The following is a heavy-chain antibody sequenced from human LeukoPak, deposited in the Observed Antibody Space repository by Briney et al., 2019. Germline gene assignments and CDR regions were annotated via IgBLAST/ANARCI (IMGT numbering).Heavy chain of an antibody. D-gene: IGHD2-21*02. CDR1: GFTFSDDY. J-gene: IGHJ4*02. Sequence: GGSLRLSCAASGFTFSDDYMSWIRQAPGKGLEWVSYISSSGSIIYNADSVKGRFTISRDNAKNSLYLQMNSLRAEDTAVYYCAREKKGDYYFDYWGQGILVTVSS. V-gene: IGHV3-11*01. CDR2: ISSSGSII. CDR3: AREKKGDYYFDY.